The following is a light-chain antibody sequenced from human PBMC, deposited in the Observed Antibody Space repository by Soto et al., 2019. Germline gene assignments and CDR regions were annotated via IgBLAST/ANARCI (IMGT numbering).Light chain of an antibody. CDR1: SSDVGGYNY. CDR2: DVS. CDR3: CSYAGSDTYF. V-gene: IGLV2-11*01. Sequence: QSALTQPRSVSGSPGQSVTISCTGTSSDVGGYNYVSWYQQHPGKAPKLMIYDVSKRPSGVPDRFSGSKSGNTASLTISGLQAEDEADYYCCSYAGSDTYFFGTGTKVTVL. J-gene: IGLJ1*01.